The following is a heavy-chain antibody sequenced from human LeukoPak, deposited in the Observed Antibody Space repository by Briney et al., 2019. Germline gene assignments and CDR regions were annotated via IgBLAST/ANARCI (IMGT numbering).Heavy chain of an antibody. Sequence: GGSLRLSCAVSGFTFSDYYMNWIRQAPGKGLEWVSYISSSSLTIYYADSVKGRFTISRDNAKDSLYLQMNSLRAEDTAVYYCAKDLLRYFDWLLFDPWGQGTLVTVSS. V-gene: IGHV3-11*01. D-gene: IGHD3-9*01. CDR3: AKDLLRYFDWLLFDP. J-gene: IGHJ5*02. CDR1: GFTFSDYY. CDR2: ISSSSLTI.